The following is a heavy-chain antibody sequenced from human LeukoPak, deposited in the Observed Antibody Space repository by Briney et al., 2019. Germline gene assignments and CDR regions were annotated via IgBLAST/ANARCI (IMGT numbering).Heavy chain of an antibody. CDR2: ITSSASSI. D-gene: IGHD2-2*01. Sequence: GGSLRLSCAASGLTFSSYEMNWVRQAPGKGLEWVSYITSSASSIYYADSVKGRFTISRDNAKNSLYLQMDSLRAEGTAVYYCVRQPPANCSSASCCGGFDYWGQGTLVSVSS. J-gene: IGHJ4*02. V-gene: IGHV3-48*03. CDR3: VRQPPANCSSASCCGGFDY. CDR1: GLTFSSYE.